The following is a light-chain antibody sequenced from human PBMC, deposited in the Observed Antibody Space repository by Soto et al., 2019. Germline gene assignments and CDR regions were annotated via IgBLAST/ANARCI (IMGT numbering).Light chain of an antibody. Sequence: EIVLTQSPGTLSLSPGQSAHLSCRASQRLSASDIAWYQQKPGQAPKFLIYGLSSRATGIPDRFSGSGSGTDFTLTISRLEPEDFAVYHCQQYGSSPLSTFGQGTRLDIK. V-gene: IGKV3-20*01. CDR2: GLS. CDR3: QQYGSSPLST. J-gene: IGKJ5*01. CDR1: QRLSASD.